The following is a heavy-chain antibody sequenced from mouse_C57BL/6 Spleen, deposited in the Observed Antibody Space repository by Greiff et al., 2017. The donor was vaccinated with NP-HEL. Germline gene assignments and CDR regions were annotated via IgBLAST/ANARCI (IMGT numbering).Heavy chain of an antibody. V-gene: IGHV1-63*01. D-gene: IGHD2-4*01. J-gene: IGHJ3*01. CDR3: AREGDYDGFAY. Sequence: VKLMESGAELVRPGTSVKMSCKASGYTFTNYWIGWAKQRPGHGLEWIGDIYPGGGYTNYNEKFKGKATLTADKSSSTAYMQFSSLTSEDSAIYYCAREGDYDGFAYWGQGTLVTVSA. CDR2: IYPGGGYT. CDR1: GYTFTNYW.